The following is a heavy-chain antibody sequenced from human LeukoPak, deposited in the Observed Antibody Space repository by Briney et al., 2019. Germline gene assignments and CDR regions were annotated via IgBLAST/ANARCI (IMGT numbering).Heavy chain of an antibody. CDR2: IKQDGSEK. J-gene: IGHJ6*03. D-gene: IGHD1-1*01. V-gene: IGHV3-7*03. CDR3: AKDGYDYYYYYMDV. Sequence: PGGSPRLSCAASGFTFSSYWMSWVRQAPGKGLEWVANIKQDGSEKYYVDSVKGRFTISRDNAKNSLYLQMNSLRAEDTAVYYCAKDGYDYYYYYMDVWGKGTTVTVSS. CDR1: GFTFSSYW.